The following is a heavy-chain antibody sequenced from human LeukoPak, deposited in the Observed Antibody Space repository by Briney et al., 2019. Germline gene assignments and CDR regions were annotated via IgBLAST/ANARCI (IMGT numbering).Heavy chain of an antibody. D-gene: IGHD4-17*01. CDR1: GGSISSYY. V-gene: IGHV4-59*01. Sequence: SETLSLTCTVSGGSISSYYWSWIRQPPGKGLEWIGYIYYSGSTNYNPSLKSRVTISVDTSKNQSSLKLSSVTAADTAVYYCARAYGDRRYYFDYWGQGTLVTVSS. CDR2: IYYSGST. J-gene: IGHJ4*02. CDR3: ARAYGDRRYYFDY.